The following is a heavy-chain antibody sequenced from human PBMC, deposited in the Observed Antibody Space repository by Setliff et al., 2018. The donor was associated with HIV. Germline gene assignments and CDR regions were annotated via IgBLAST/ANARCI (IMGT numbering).Heavy chain of an antibody. Sequence: LSLTCTVSGGSINTYYWSWIRQPAGKGLEWIGRSYTSGSTNYNPSLKSRVTMPVDTSKNQFSLKLSSVTAADTAVYYCARDRLTYYFDYWGQGILVTVSS. D-gene: IGHD3-22*01. V-gene: IGHV4-4*07. CDR1: GGSINTYY. CDR3: ARDRLTYYFDY. CDR2: SYTSGST. J-gene: IGHJ4*02.